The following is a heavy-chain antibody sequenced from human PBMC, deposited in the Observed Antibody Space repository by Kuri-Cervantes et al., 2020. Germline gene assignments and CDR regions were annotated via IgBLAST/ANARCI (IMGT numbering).Heavy chain of an antibody. D-gene: IGHD6-19*01. Sequence: SVKVSCKASGDTFSSYAISWVRQAPGQGLEWMGGIIPIFGTANYAQRFQGRVTITADESTSTAYVELSSLRSEDTAVYYCARDWGIAVAGTKGDAFDIWGQGTMVTVSS. V-gene: IGHV1-69*13. CDR2: IIPIFGTA. J-gene: IGHJ3*02. CDR3: ARDWGIAVAGTKGDAFDI. CDR1: GDTFSSYA.